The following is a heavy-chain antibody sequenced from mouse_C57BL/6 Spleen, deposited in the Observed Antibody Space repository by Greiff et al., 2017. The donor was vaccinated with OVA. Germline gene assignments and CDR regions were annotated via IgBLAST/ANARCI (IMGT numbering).Heavy chain of an antibody. D-gene: IGHD1-1*01. CDR3: ARNYGSDYAMDY. J-gene: IGHJ4*01. CDR2: IDPSDSYT. Sequence: QVQLQQPGAELVRPGTSVKLSCKASGYTFTSYWMHWVKQRPGQGLEWIGGIDPSDSYTNYNQKFKGKATLTVDTSSSTAYMQLSSLTSEDSAVYYCARNYGSDYAMDYWGQGTSVTVSS. CDR1: GYTFTSYW. V-gene: IGHV1-59*01.